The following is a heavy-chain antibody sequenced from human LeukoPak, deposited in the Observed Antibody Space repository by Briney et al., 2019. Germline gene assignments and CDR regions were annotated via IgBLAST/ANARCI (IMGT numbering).Heavy chain of an antibody. CDR2: ITPIIDTS. V-gene: IGHV1-69*08. J-gene: IGHJ5*02. CDR3: ARVNLRGSRYNWFDP. Sequence: GASVKVSCKASGGTLNTHIFTWVRQAPGQGLEWMGKITPIIDTSKYAQKFQGRLTITADKSTGTVYMELSSLRSEDTAVYYCARVNLRGSRYNWFDPWGQGTLVTVSS. CDR1: GGTLNTHI. D-gene: IGHD1-26*01.